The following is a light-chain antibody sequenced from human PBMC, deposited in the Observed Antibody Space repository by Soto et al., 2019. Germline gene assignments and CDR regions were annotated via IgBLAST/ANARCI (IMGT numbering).Light chain of an antibody. Sequence: EIVMTQSPATLSVSPGERATLSCRASQSVSSDLAWSQQKPGQSPRLLTYGASTGATGIPARFSGSGSGTEFTLTISSLQSADFAVYYCQQYTNWPLIFGQGTRLEI. CDR2: GAS. J-gene: IGKJ5*01. CDR1: QSVSSD. CDR3: QQYTNWPLI. V-gene: IGKV3-15*01.